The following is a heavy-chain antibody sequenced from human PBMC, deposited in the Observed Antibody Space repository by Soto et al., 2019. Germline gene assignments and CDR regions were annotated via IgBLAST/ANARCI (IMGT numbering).Heavy chain of an antibody. V-gene: IGHV1-2*02. D-gene: IGHD3-16*02. CDR2: VNPRNGDA. Sequence: AASVKVSCKASGYTFTEYNLHWVRQAPGQGPEWMGSVNPRNGDADFAQKFQPRVTMTRDTSITTAYMEVFRLTSHDTAVYYCARHRFTSGSDYFDSWGQGTLVTVSS. J-gene: IGHJ4*02. CDR3: ARHRFTSGSDYFDS. CDR1: GYTFTEYN.